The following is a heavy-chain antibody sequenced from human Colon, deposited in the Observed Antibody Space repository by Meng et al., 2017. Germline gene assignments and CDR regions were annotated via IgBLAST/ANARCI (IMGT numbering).Heavy chain of an antibody. CDR1: GFTFSDSA. CDR3: AFGTTAFYFALDV. CDR2: IRNKANNYAT. J-gene: IGHJ6*02. D-gene: IGHD3-16*01. V-gene: IGHV3-73*01. Sequence: GESLKISCAASGFTFSDSAMHWVRQATGKGLEWVGRIRNKANNYATAYGVSVKGRISSFRDDSRNTVYLQINGLKTEDTAVYYCAFGTTAFYFALDVWGQGTTVTVSS.